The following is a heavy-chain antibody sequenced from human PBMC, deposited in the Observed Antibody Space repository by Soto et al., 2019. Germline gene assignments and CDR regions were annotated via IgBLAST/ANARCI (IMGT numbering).Heavy chain of an antibody. Sequence: HPGGSLRLSCAASGFTFSSYAMSWVRQAPGKGLEWVSFFCVCVGSIYYADSVKGLFTIPRDNSKNPLFLQLNSLRAEDTAVYYCAKFSQDIVVVPAASKIHNCFDPWGQGTLVTVS. CDR1: GFTFSSYA. V-gene: IGHV3-23*01. D-gene: IGHD2-2*01. CDR3: AKFSQDIVVVPAASKIHNCFDP. J-gene: IGHJ5*02. CDR2: FCVCVGSI.